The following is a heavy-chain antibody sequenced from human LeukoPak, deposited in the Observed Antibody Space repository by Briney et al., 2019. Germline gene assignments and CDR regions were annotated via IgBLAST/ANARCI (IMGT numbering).Heavy chain of an antibody. V-gene: IGHV5-10-1*01. CDR3: ARVGYCTSSSCYEEFDH. J-gene: IGHJ4*02. CDR1: GYRFTSYW. D-gene: IGHD2-2*01. CDR2: VDPSDSYT. Sequence: GESLKISCKGSGYRFTSYWTNWVRQLSGKGLEWMGRVDPSDSYTNYSPSFQGHVTISADKSISTAYLQWSSLKASDTAMYYCARVGYCTSSSCYEEFDHWGQGTLVTVSS.